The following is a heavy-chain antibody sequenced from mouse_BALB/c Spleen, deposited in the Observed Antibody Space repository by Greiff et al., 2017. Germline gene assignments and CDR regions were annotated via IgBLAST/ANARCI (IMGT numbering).Heavy chain of an antibody. J-gene: IGHJ1*01. CDR2: ISYSGST. V-gene: IGHV3-2*02. Sequence: EVQGVESGPGLVKPSQSLSLTCTVTGYSITSDYAWNWIRQFPGNKLEWMGYISYSGSTSYNPSLKSRISITRDTSKNQFFLQLNSVTTEDTATYYCVYYRYAYVWGAGTTVTVSS. D-gene: IGHD2-14*01. CDR3: VYYRYAYV. CDR1: GYSITSDYA.